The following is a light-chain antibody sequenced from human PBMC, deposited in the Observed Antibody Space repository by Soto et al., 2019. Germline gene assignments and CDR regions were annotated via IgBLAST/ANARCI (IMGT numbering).Light chain of an antibody. Sequence: QSVLTQTPSVSGTPGQRVTISCSGSSSNMGSNNVNWYQQLPGAAPKLLIYSKDQRPSGVPDRFSGSKSGTSASLAISGLQSEDEADYYCAAWDDSLNGVVFGGGTKLTVL. CDR3: AAWDDSLNGVV. J-gene: IGLJ2*01. CDR1: SSNMGSNN. CDR2: SKD. V-gene: IGLV1-44*01.